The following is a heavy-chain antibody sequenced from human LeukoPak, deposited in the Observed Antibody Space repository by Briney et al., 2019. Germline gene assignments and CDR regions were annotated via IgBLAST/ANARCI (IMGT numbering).Heavy chain of an antibody. J-gene: IGHJ3*02. CDR3: ARDDGVVVPDAFDI. D-gene: IGHD3-22*01. CDR1: GFTFSSYS. CDR2: ISSSSNYI. Sequence: GGSLRLSCAASGFTFSSYSMNWVRQAPGKGLEWVSSISSSSNYIYYADSVKGRFTISRDNAKNSLYLQMNSLRAEDTAVYYCARDDGVVVPDAFDIWGQGTMVTVSS. V-gene: IGHV3-21*01.